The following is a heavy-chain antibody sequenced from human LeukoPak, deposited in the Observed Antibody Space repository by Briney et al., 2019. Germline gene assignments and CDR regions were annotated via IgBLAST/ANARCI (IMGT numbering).Heavy chain of an antibody. D-gene: IGHD6-13*01. CDR1: GGPIDRHY. Sequence: SETPSLTCTVSGGPIDRHYWSWIRQPPGKGLEWIGYVFYPGSTNYNPSLKSRVTMSLDTSRDQFSLRLTSVTAADTAIYYCASRPASSTWYGVFDYWSQGTLVTVSS. V-gene: IGHV4-59*11. CDR3: ASRPASSTWYGVFDY. J-gene: IGHJ4*02. CDR2: VFYPGST.